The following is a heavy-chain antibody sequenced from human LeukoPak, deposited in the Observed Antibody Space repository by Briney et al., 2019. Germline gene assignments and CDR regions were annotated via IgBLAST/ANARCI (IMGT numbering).Heavy chain of an antibody. CDR2: ISGSSSSI. CDR3: ARGGYSYDY. CDR1: GFTFDDYG. D-gene: IGHD5-18*01. V-gene: IGHV3-21*06. Sequence: GGSLRLSCAASGFTFDDYGMSWVRQAPGKGLEWVSSISGSSSSIYYADSVKGRFTISRDNAKNSLYLQMNSLRAEDTAVYYCARGGYSYDYWGQGTLVTVSS. J-gene: IGHJ4*02.